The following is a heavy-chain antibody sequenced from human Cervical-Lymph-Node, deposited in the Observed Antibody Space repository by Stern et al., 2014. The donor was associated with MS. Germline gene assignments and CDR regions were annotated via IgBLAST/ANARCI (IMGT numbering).Heavy chain of an antibody. CDR3: AREDHEGDYFNAMDV. V-gene: IGHV3-48*01. J-gene: IGHJ6*02. D-gene: IGHD1-14*01. Sequence: EVQLVESGGGLVQPGGSLRLSCAASGFTFSTYSMNWVRQAPGQGLEWLSYIDSSSRTIYYAGSVKGRLTISRDNAKNSLYLQMNSLRAEDTAVYFCAREDHEGDYFNAMDVWGQGTTVTVSS. CDR2: IDSSSRTI. CDR1: GFTFSTYS.